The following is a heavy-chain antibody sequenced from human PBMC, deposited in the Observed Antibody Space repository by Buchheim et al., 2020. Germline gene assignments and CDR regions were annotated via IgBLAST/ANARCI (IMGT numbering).Heavy chain of an antibody. CDR2: ISYDGSNK. V-gene: IGHV3-30*18. CDR3: AKDGNINSGSYTDLDY. D-gene: IGHD1-26*01. J-gene: IGHJ4*02. Sequence: QVQLVESGGGVVQPGRSPRLSCAASGFTFSSYGMHWVRQAPGKGLEWVAVISYDGSNKYYADSVKGRFTISRDNSKNTLYLQMNSLRAEDTAVYYCAKDGNINSGSYTDLDYWGQGTL. CDR1: GFTFSSYG.